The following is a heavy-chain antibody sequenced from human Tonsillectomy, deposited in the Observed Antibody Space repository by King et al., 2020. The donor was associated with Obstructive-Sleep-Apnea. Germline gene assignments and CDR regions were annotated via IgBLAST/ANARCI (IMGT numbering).Heavy chain of an antibody. V-gene: IGHV3-53*04. CDR1: GFTVSNNY. CDR3: AGTRGYDPLELDY. J-gene: IGHJ4*02. Sequence: EVQLVESGGGLVQPGGSLRLSCAASGFTVSNNYMSWVRQAPGKGLEWVSVIYSGGSTYYADSVKGRFTISRHNFKNTLYFQMNSLRPEDTAVYYCAGTRGYDPLELDYWGQRTLVTVSS. CDR2: IYSGGST. D-gene: IGHD5-12*01.